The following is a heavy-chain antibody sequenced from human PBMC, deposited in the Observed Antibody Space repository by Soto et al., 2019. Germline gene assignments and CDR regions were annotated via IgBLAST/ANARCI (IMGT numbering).Heavy chain of an antibody. CDR2: ISSSSSYI. V-gene: IGHV3-21*01. CDR3: ASEPAAIYYYYYYGMDV. Sequence: XXSLRLSCAASGFTFSSYSMHWVLQAPGKGLEWVSSISSSSSYIYYADSVKGRFTISRDNAKNSLYLQMNSLRAEDPAVYYCASEPAAIYYYYYYGMDVWGQGTTVTVSS. D-gene: IGHD2-2*01. J-gene: IGHJ6*02. CDR1: GFTFSSYS.